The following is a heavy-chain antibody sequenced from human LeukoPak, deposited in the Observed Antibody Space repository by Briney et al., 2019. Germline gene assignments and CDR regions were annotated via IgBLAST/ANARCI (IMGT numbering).Heavy chain of an antibody. CDR2: IIPIFGTA. V-gene: IGHV1-69*13. CDR3: ARDYFESYYDSSGYFV. CDR1: GGTFSSYA. D-gene: IGHD3-22*01. J-gene: IGHJ4*02. Sequence: SVKVSCKASGGTFSSYAISWVRQAPGQGLEWMGGIIPIFGTANYAQKFQGRVTITADESTSTAYMELSSLRSEDTAVYYCARDYFESYYDSSGYFVWGQGTLVTVSS.